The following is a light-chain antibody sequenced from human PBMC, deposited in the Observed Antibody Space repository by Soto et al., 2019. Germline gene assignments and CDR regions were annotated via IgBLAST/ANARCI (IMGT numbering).Light chain of an antibody. J-gene: IGLJ7*01. Sequence: QSVLTQPPSVSAAPGQKVTISCSGSSSNIGNNYVSWYQQLPGTAPKLLIYENNKRPSGIPDRFSGSKSGTSATLGITGLQTGDEADYYCGTWDSSLSAAVFGGGTPLTVL. CDR3: GTWDSSLSAAV. CDR2: ENN. CDR1: SSNIGNNY. V-gene: IGLV1-51*02.